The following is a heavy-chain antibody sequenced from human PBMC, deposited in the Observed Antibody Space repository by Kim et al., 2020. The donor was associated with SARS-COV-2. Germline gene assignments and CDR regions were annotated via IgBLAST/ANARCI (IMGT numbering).Heavy chain of an antibody. J-gene: IGHJ6*02. Sequence: KFQGRVTITADESTSTAYMELSSLRSEDTAVYYCARPILPYQLPGCMDVWGQGTTVTVSS. D-gene: IGHD2-2*01. V-gene: IGHV1-69*01. CDR3: ARPILPYQLPGCMDV.